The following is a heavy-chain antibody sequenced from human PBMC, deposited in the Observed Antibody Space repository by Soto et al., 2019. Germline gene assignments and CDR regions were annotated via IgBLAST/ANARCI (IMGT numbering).Heavy chain of an antibody. V-gene: IGHV4-39*01. J-gene: IGHJ6*03. CDR3: ARRSVATHRGRYYYYMDV. Sequence: QLQLQESGPGLVKPSETLSLTCTVSGGSISSSSYYWGWIRQPPGKGLEWIGSIYYSGSTYYNPSLKSRVTISVDTSKNQSSLKLSSVTAADTAVYYCARRSVATHRGRYYYYMDVWGKGTTVTVSS. CDR2: IYYSGST. D-gene: IGHD5-12*01. CDR1: GGSISSSSYY.